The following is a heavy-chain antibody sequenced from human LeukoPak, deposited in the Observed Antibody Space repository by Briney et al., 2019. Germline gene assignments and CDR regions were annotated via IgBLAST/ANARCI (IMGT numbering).Heavy chain of an antibody. CDR2: ISYDGSNK. V-gene: IGHV3-30-3*01. Sequence: PGGSLRLSCAASGFTFSSYAMHWVRQAPGKGLEWVAVISYDGSNKYYADSVKGRFTISRDNSKNTLYLQMNSLRAEDTAVYYCARDAEGYSYGYYFDYWGQGTLVTVSS. D-gene: IGHD5-18*01. CDR3: ARDAEGYSYGYYFDY. CDR1: GFTFSSYA. J-gene: IGHJ4*02.